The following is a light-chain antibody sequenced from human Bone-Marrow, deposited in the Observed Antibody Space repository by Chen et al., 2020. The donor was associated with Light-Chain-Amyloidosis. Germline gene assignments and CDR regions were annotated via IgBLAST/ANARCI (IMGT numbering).Light chain of an antibody. CDR1: DLPTKY. Sequence: SSALTQPPSVSVAPGQTARSPCAGDDLPTKYAYWYQQKPGQAPVLVIHRDTERPSGISERFSGSSSGTTATLTISGVQAEDEADYHCQSADSSGTYEVIFGGGTKLTVL. V-gene: IGLV3-25*03. CDR3: QSADSSGTYEVI. J-gene: IGLJ2*01. CDR2: RDT.